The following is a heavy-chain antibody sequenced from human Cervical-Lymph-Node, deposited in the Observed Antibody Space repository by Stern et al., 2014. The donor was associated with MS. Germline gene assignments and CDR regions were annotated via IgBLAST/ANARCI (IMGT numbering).Heavy chain of an antibody. CDR2: INTANGDT. Sequence: VQLVESGAEVKKPGASVKVSCKASGYTFTSYAIHWVRQAPGQRLEWMGRINTANGDTYYSEKFQGRVTFTRDTSANTAYMELFRLTSEDTTVYYCGRGQQSFDPWGQGTLVTVSA. V-gene: IGHV1-3*04. D-gene: IGHD6-13*01. CDR3: GRGQQSFDP. CDR1: GYTFTSYA. J-gene: IGHJ5*02.